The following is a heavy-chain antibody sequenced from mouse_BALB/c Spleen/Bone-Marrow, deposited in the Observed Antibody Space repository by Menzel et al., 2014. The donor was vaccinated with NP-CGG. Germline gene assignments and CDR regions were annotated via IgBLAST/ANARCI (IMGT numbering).Heavy chain of an antibody. CDR1: GFTFSSFG. CDR3: ARDEDYAMDY. CDR2: ISSGSSTI. V-gene: IGHV5-17*02. Sequence: EVQLVESGGGLVQPGGSRKHSCAASGFTFSSFGMHWVRQAPEKGLEWVAYISSGSSTIYYADTVKGRFTISRDNPKNTLFLQMTSLRSEDTAMYYCARDEDYAMDYWGQGTSVTVSS. J-gene: IGHJ4*01.